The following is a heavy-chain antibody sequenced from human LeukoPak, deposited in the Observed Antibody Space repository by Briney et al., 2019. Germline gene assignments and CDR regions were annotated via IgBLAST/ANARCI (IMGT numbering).Heavy chain of an antibody. Sequence: SETLSLTCAVYGGSFSGYYWSWIRQPPGKGLEWIGEINHSGSTNYNPSLKSRVTISVDTSKNQFSLKLSSVTAADTAVYYCARLPYYYDSSGYYYFSFDYWGQGTLVTVSS. CDR1: GGSFSGYY. CDR3: ARLPYYYDSSGYYYFSFDY. CDR2: INHSGST. D-gene: IGHD3-22*01. J-gene: IGHJ4*02. V-gene: IGHV4-34*01.